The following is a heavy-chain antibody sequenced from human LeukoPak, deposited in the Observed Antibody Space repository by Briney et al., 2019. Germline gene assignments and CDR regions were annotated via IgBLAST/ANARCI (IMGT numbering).Heavy chain of an antibody. J-gene: IGHJ4*02. V-gene: IGHV4-34*01. Sequence: SETLSLTCTVSDYSISNTYYWSWIRQPPGKGLEWIGEINHSGSTNYNPSLKSRVTISVDTSKNQFSLKLSSVTAADTAVYYCASFFYDSSGYYSRGNYWGQGTLVTVSS. CDR2: INHSGST. D-gene: IGHD3-22*01. CDR1: DYSISNTYY. CDR3: ASFFYDSSGYYSRGNY.